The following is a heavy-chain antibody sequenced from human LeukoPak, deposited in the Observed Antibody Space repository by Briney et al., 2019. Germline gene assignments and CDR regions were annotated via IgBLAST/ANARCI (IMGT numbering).Heavy chain of an antibody. D-gene: IGHD3-3*01. J-gene: IGHJ4*02. CDR2: IKQDGSEK. CDR3: ARDVTRTPPADHYDFWSGYEYYFDY. V-gene: IGHV3-7*01. Sequence: GGSLRLSCAASGFTFSSYWMSWVRQAPGKGLEWVANIKQDGSEKYYVDSVKGRFTISRDNAKNSLYLQMNSLRAEDTAVYYCARDVTRTPPADHYDFWSGYEYYFDYWGQGTLVTVSS. CDR1: GFTFSSYW.